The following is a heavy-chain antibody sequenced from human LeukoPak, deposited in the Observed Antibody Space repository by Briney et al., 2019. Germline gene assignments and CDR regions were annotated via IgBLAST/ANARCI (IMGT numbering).Heavy chain of an antibody. CDR3: VTFYGSGSYHEYYFDY. CDR2: ISSNGGST. Sequence: GGSLRLSCSASGFTFSSYAMHWVRQAPGKGLEYVSAISSNGGSTYYADSVKSRFTISRDNSKNTLYLQMSSLRAEDTAVYYCVTFYGSGSYHEYYFDYWGQGTLVTVSS. J-gene: IGHJ4*02. D-gene: IGHD3-10*01. V-gene: IGHV3-64D*06. CDR1: GFTFSSYA.